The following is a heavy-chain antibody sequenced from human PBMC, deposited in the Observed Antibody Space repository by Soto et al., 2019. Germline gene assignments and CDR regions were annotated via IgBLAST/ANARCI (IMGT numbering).Heavy chain of an antibody. CDR3: ARVSTYYYDSSGYYFDY. V-gene: IGHV4-30-4*01. CDR1: GGSISSGDYY. D-gene: IGHD3-22*01. J-gene: IGHJ4*02. Sequence: SETLSLTCTVSGGSISSGDYYWSWIRQPPGKGLEWIGYIYYSGSTYYNPSLKSRVTISVDTSKNQLSLKLSSVTAADTAVYYCARVSTYYYDSSGYYFDYWGQGTLVTVSS. CDR2: IYYSGST.